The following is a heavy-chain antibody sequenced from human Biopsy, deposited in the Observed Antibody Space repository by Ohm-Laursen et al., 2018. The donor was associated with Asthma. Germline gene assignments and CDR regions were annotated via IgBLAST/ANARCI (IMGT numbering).Heavy chain of an antibody. CDR2: ISNDGKNE. CDR3: AREPIKATYFYGMDV. V-gene: IGHV3-30*04. J-gene: IGHJ6*02. D-gene: IGHD3-9*01. Sequence: SLRLSCAASGFTFSRYVMHWVRQAPGKGLEWVAVISNDGKNEYYGDSVKGRFTISRDKFKSTLYLQLSSLRAEDTAVYFCAREPIKATYFYGMDVWGQGTTVTVSS. CDR1: GFTFSRYV.